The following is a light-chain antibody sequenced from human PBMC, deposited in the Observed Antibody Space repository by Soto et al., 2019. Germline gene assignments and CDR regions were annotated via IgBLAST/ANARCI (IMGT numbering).Light chain of an antibody. J-gene: IGKJ2*01. CDR1: QSIRNW. Sequence: DIQMTQSPSTLSASVGDRVTITCRASQSIRNWLAWYQQKPGKAPKLLIYKASSLQSGVPSRFIGGGSETEFPLTISSLQPDDFATYYCQQYNSYPYTFGQGTNLEIK. CDR2: KAS. CDR3: QQYNSYPYT. V-gene: IGKV1-5*03.